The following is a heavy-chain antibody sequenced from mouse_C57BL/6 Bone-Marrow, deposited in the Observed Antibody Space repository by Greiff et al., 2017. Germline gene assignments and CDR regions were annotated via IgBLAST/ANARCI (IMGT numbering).Heavy chain of an antibody. Sequence: QVQLQEPGPGLVAPSQSLSITCTVSGFSLTSYSISWVRQPPGQGLEWLGVIWPGGGTNYNSALNSSLSISKDNSKSPVFLKMNSLQSDDTARYYCARNRGYGSSAWFAYWGQGTLVTVSA. V-gene: IGHV2-9-1*01. CDR3: ARNRGYGSSAWFAY. J-gene: IGHJ3*01. CDR2: IWPGGGT. D-gene: IGHD1-1*01. CDR1: GFSLTSYS.